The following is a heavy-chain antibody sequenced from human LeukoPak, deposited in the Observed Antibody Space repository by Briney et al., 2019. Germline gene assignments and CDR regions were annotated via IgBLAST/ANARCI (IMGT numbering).Heavy chain of an antibody. CDR3: VGDIAAAEVSY. J-gene: IGHJ4*02. CDR1: GFTFSSYA. Sequence: GGSLRLSCSASGFTFSSYAMHWVRQAPGKGLEYVSAISSNGGSTYYADSVKGRFTISRDDSKNTLYLQVSSLRAEDTAVYYCVGDIAAAEVSYWGQGTLVTVSS. V-gene: IGHV3-64D*06. CDR2: ISSNGGST. D-gene: IGHD6-13*01.